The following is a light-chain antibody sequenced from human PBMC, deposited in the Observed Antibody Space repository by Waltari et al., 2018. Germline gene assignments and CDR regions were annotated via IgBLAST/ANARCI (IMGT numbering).Light chain of an antibody. J-gene: IGKJ1*01. CDR3: QQSYNTPWT. CDR2: AAS. Sequence: DIQLTQSPSSLAASVGARVTITCRASRTASDFLNWYQQKPGSAPKLLIYAASTLQSGVPSRFKGSGSGTDFTLTINSLQPEDFATYYCQQSYNTPWTFGQGTLVQIK. CDR1: RTASDF. V-gene: IGKV1-39*01.